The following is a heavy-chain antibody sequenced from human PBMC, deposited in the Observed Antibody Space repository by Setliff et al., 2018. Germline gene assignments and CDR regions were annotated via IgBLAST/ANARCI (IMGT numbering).Heavy chain of an antibody. CDR3: ARSPANGGHDAFDV. J-gene: IGHJ3*01. D-gene: IGHD6-25*01. CDR2: ISPYSDYI. V-gene: IGHV3-21*06. Sequence: SCAASTFTLGTYSMHWVRQAPGKGLAWVSSISPYSDYIYYADSVKGRFTISRDNAKNSLYLQMNSLGAEDTAVYFCARSPANGGHDAFDVWGQGTMVTVSS. CDR1: TFTLGTYS.